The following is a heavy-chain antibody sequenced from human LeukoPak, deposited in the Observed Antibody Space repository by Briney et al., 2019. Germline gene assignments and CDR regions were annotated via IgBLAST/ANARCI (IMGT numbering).Heavy chain of an antibody. D-gene: IGHD4-17*01. Sequence: PGGSLRLSCAASGFTFDDYAMHWVRQAPGKGLEWVSGISWNSGSIGYADSVKGRFTISRDNAKNSLYLQTNSLRAEHTALYYCAKIGTTVTTIYYFDYWGQGTLVTVSS. J-gene: IGHJ4*02. CDR3: AKIGTTVTTIYYFDY. CDR1: GFTFDDYA. V-gene: IGHV3-9*01. CDR2: ISWNSGSI.